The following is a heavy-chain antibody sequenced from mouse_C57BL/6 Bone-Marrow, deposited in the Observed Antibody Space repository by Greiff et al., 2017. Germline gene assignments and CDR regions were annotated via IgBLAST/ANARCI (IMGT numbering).Heavy chain of an antibody. CDR3: ARDGYYGSSWYFDV. CDR1: GYTFTSYW. J-gene: IGHJ1*03. CDR2: IDPSDSYT. Sequence: VQLQQSGAELVMPGASVKLSCKASGYTFTSYWMHWVKQRPGQGLEWIGEIDPSDSYTNYNQKFKGKSTLTVDKSSSTAYMQLSSLTSEDSAVYYCARDGYYGSSWYFDVWGTGTTVTVSS. D-gene: IGHD1-1*01. V-gene: IGHV1-69*01.